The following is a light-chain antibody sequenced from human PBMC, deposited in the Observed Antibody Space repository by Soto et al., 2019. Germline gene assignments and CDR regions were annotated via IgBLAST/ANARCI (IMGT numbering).Light chain of an antibody. CDR1: QSITTY. V-gene: IGKV1-39*01. CDR2: GAS. J-gene: IGKJ4*01. CDR3: QQSSTVSLT. Sequence: DIQMTQSPSSLSASVGDRVTITCRASQSITTYLHWYQQKPGKAPKLLIYGASNLQTGVPTSFSGSGFGTDFTLTITSLQPEDVATYYCQQSSTVSLTFGGGTNVDI.